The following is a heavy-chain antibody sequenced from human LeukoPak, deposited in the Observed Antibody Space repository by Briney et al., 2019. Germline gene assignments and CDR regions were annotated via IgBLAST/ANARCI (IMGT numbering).Heavy chain of an antibody. CDR1: GFTFSSYS. CDR2: ISSSSSTI. J-gene: IGHJ6*03. V-gene: IGHV3-48*01. D-gene: IGHD2-15*01. Sequence: GGSLRLSCAASGFTFSSYSMNWVRQAPGKGLEWVSYISSSSSTIHYADSVKGRFTISRDNAKNSLYLQMNSLRAEDTAVYYCARDRWYGGGYYYYMDVWGKGTTVTVSS. CDR3: ARDRWYGGGYYYYMDV.